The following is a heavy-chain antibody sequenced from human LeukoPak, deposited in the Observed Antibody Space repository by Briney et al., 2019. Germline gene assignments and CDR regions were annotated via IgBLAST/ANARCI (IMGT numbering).Heavy chain of an antibody. J-gene: IGHJ5*02. D-gene: IGHD3-10*01. CDR1: GFTFSSYA. Sequence: GGSLRLSCAASGFTFSSYAMSWVRQAPGKGLEWVLAISGSGGSTYYADSVKGRFTISRDNSKNTLYLQMNSLRAEDTAVYYCAKERPYYYGSGLNWFDPWGQGTLVTVSS. CDR3: AKERPYYYGSGLNWFDP. V-gene: IGHV3-23*01. CDR2: ISGSGGST.